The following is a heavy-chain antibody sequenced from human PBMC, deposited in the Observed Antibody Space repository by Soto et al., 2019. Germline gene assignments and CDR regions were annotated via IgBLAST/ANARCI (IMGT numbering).Heavy chain of an antibody. CDR3: TPGPTWGSYRFSGY. V-gene: IGHV3-15*01. D-gene: IGHD3-16*02. CDR1: GFTFSNAW. CDR2: IKSKTDGGTT. Sequence: EVQLVESGGGLVKPGGSLRLSCAASGFTFSNAWMSWVRQAPGKGLEWVGRIKSKTDGGTTDYAAPVKGRFTISRDDSKNTLYLQMNGLKTEDTAVYYCTPGPTWGSYRFSGYWGQGTLVTVSS. J-gene: IGHJ4*02.